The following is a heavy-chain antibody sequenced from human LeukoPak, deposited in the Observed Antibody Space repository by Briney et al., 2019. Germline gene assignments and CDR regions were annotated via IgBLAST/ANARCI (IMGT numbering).Heavy chain of an antibody. CDR1: GFTFSSCA. V-gene: IGHV3-23*01. J-gene: IGHJ4*02. CDR2: ISPAGGST. Sequence: PGGSLRLSCAASGFTFSSCAMSWVRQAPGKGLEWVSGISPAGGSTYYVDSVKGRFTISRDNSRDTLYLQMNSVRAEDTAVYYCAKNGQFSSSSTDSWGPGTLVTVSS. D-gene: IGHD6-6*01. CDR3: AKNGQFSSSSTDS.